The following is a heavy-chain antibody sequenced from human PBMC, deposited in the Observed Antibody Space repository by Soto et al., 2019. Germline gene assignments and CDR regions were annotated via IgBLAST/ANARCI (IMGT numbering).Heavy chain of an antibody. V-gene: IGHV3-15*01. CDR2: IKSKTDGGTT. J-gene: IGHJ4*02. CDR1: GFTFSNAW. CDR3: AREMGYSYGGFDY. Sequence: GGSLRLSCAASGFTFSNAWMSWVRQAPGKGLEWVGRIKSKTDGGTTDYAAPVKGRFTISRDDSKNTLYLQMNSLKTEDTAVYYCAREMGYSYGGFDYWGQGTLVTVS. D-gene: IGHD5-18*01.